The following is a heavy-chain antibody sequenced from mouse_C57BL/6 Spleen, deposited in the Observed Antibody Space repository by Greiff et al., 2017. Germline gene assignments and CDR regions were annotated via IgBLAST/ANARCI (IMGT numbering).Heavy chain of an antibody. D-gene: IGHD1-1*01. CDR3: ARGTTVVARSMDY. J-gene: IGHJ4*01. CDR2: IYPGDGDT. Sequence: QVQLKQSGAELVKPGASVKISCKASGYAFSSYWMNWVKQRPGKGLEWIGQIYPGDGDTNYNGKFKGKATLTADKSSSTAYMQLSSLTSEDSAVYFCARGTTVVARSMDYWGQGTSVTGSS. CDR1: GYAFSSYW. V-gene: IGHV1-80*01.